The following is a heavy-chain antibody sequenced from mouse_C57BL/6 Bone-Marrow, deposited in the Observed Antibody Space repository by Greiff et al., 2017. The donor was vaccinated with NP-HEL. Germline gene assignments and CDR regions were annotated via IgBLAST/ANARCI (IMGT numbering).Heavy chain of an antibody. Sequence: QVQLQQSGAELARPGASVKMSCKASGYTFTSYTMHWVKQRPGQGLEWIGYINPSSGYTKYNQKFKDKATLTADKSSSTAYMQLSSLTSEYSAVYYCAINYYGSSLDWFAYWGQGTLVTVSA. CDR2: INPSSGYT. V-gene: IGHV1-4*01. CDR1: GYTFTSYT. D-gene: IGHD1-1*01. J-gene: IGHJ3*01. CDR3: AINYYGSSLDWFAY.